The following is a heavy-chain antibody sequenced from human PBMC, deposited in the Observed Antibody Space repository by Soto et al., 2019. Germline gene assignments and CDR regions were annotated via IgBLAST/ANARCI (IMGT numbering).Heavy chain of an antibody. CDR1: GFTFSSYS. J-gene: IGHJ3*02. CDR3: ARGYHYYDSSGYDKWDAFDI. Sequence: GGSLRLSCAASGFTFSSYSMNWVRQAPGKGLEWVSSISSSSSYIYYADSVKGRFIISRDNAKNSLYLQMNSLRAEDTAVYYCARGYHYYDSSGYDKWDAFDIWGQGTMVTVSS. D-gene: IGHD3-22*01. V-gene: IGHV3-21*01. CDR2: ISSSSSYI.